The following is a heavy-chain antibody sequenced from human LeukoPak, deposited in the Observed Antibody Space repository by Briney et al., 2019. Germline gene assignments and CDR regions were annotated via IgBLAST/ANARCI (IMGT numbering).Heavy chain of an antibody. CDR2: ISYDGSNE. D-gene: IGHD5-18*01. J-gene: IGHJ4*02. CDR3: ARGRGAYSYGYGIDY. Sequence: GRSLRLSCAASGFTFSSYGMHWVRQAPGKGLEWVAVISYDGSNEYYADTVKGRFTISRDNSKNTLYLQMNSLRAEDTAVYYCARGRGAYSYGYGIDYWGQGTLVIVSS. V-gene: IGHV3-30*03. CDR1: GFTFSSYG.